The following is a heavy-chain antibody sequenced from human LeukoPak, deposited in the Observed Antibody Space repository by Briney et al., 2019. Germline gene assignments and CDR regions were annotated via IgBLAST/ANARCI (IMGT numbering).Heavy chain of an antibody. CDR3: ARGTLKAAATDFDY. CDR2: ISGDGGST. D-gene: IGHD6-13*01. CDR1: GFTFDDYD. V-gene: IGHV3-43*02. Sequence: GGSLRLSCAASGFTFDDYDIHWVRQAPGKGLEWVSLISGDGGSTYYADSVKGRFTISRDNAKNSLYLQMNSLRAEDTALYYCARGTLKAAATDFDYWGQGTLVTVSS. J-gene: IGHJ4*02.